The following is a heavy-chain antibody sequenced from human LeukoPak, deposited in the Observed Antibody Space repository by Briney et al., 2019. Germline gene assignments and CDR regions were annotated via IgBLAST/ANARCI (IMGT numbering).Heavy chain of an antibody. CDR3: AIIHSHGRPFDY. J-gene: IGHJ4*02. CDR2: ISYDGSNK. V-gene: IGHV3-30*04. D-gene: IGHD1-26*01. CDR1: GFTFSSYA. Sequence: GGSLRLSCAASGFTFSSYAMHWVRQAPGKGLEWVAVISYDGSNKYYADSVKGRFTISRDNSKNTLYLQMNSLRAEDTAVYYCAIIHSHGRPFDYWGQGTLVTVSS.